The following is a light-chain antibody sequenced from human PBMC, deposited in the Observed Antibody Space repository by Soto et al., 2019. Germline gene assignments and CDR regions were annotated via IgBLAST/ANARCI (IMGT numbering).Light chain of an antibody. CDR2: DND. J-gene: IGLJ3*02. Sequence: QSVLTQSPSVSAAPGQKVTISCSGSSSNIGQNYVSWFQQLPGTAPKLLIYDNDKRPSEIPDRFSGSRSGTSATLAISGLQTGDEADYYCGTWDSSLSAGVFGGGTQLTVL. CDR1: SSNIGQNY. V-gene: IGLV1-51*01. CDR3: GTWDSSLSAGV.